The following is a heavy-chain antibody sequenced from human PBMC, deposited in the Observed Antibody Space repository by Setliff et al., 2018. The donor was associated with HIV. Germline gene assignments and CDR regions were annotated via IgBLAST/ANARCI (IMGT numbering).Heavy chain of an antibody. CDR2: IFYTGST. CDR1: GGSISSSSYY. CDR3: ARERAALHYFDY. D-gene: IGHD6-13*01. Sequence: NPSETLSLTCTVSGGSISSSSYYWGWIRQPPGKGLEWIGGIFYTGSTYYNPSLKSRVTISVDTSKNQFSLKLSSMTAADTAVYYCARERAALHYFDYWGQGTLVTVSS. V-gene: IGHV4-39*07. J-gene: IGHJ4*02.